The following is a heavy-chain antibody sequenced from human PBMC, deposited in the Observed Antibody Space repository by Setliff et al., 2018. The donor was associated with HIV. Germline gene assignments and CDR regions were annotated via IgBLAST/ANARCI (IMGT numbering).Heavy chain of an antibody. D-gene: IGHD3-16*02. CDR1: GFTFSSYA. Sequence: GGSLRLSCVASGFTFSSYAMSWVRQAPGKGLEWVSGISGSGGSTYYADSVKGRFTISRDNSKNTLYLQMNSLRAQDTAVYYCAKGLSGPFDYWGQGTQVTVSS. J-gene: IGHJ4*02. CDR3: AKGLSGPFDY. CDR2: ISGSGGST. V-gene: IGHV3-23*01.